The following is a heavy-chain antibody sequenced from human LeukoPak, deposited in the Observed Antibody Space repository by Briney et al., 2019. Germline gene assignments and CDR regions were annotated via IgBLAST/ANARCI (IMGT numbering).Heavy chain of an antibody. V-gene: IGHV3-9*01. D-gene: IGHD2-2*01. Sequence: GGSLRLSCAASGFTFDDYAMHWVRQAPGKGLEWVSGISWNSGSIGYADSVKGRFTISRDNAKNSLYLQMNSLRAEDTALYYCAKDRNPYCSSTSCQPYWGQGTLVTVSS. J-gene: IGHJ4*02. CDR3: AKDRNPYCSSTSCQPY. CDR1: GFTFDDYA. CDR2: ISWNSGSI.